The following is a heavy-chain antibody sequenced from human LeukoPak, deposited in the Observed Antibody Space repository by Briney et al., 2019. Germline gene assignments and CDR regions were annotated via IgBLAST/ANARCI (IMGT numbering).Heavy chain of an antibody. D-gene: IGHD2-15*01. CDR3: ARRGGGDCSGGTRYDAFDI. CDR2: SYPGDSDT. CDR1: GYSFTSYW. Sequence: GESLKISCKGSGYSFTSYWIGWVRQMPGKGLEWMGISYPGDSDTRYSPSFQGQVTISADKSISTAYLQWSSLKASDSAIYYCARRGGGDCSGGTRYDAFDIWGQGTMATVSS. J-gene: IGHJ3*02. V-gene: IGHV5-51*01.